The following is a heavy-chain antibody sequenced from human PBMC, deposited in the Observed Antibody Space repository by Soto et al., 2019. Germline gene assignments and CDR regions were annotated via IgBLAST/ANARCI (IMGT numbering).Heavy chain of an antibody. J-gene: IGHJ6*02. V-gene: IGHV3-30-3*01. Sequence: QVQLVESGGGVVQPGRSLRLACAASGFTFSRSVLHWVRQAPGKGLEWVVVISYDGTKKYYAESVKGRFTISRDNSRNTLYLQMNSLRTEDTALYYCARNPHEYDFWSDYPYNDYVMDVWGQGTTVTVSS. CDR2: ISYDGTKK. D-gene: IGHD3-3*01. CDR1: GFTFSRSV. CDR3: ARNPHEYDFWSDYPYNDYVMDV.